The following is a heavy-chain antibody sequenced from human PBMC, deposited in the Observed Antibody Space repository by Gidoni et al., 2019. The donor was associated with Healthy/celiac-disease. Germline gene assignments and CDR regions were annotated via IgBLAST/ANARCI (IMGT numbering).Heavy chain of an antibody. Sequence: VQMVDCGGRGVQQGGSMSLLCTDAGFPVSSYAMSWVRQTPGKGREGVSAISGSGGSTYYADSVKGRCTISRDNSTNTLYLQMNSLRAEDTAVYYCAKATTYGDFTFDYWGQGTLVTVSS. J-gene: IGHJ4*02. CDR1: GFPVSSYA. CDR3: AKATTYGDFTFDY. CDR2: ISGSGGST. V-gene: IGHV3-23*04. D-gene: IGHD4-17*01.